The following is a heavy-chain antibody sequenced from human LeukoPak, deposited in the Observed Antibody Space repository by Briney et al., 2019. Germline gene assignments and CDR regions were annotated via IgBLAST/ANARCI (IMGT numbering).Heavy chain of an antibody. CDR2: IIPTFGTA. J-gene: IGHJ4*02. Sequence: SVKVSCKASGGTFSSYAISWVRQAPGQGLERMGGIIPTFGTANYAQKFQGRVTITADESTSTAYMELSSLRSEDTAVYYCAMRVRRELHFDYWGQGTLVTVSS. D-gene: IGHD1-26*01. CDR1: GGTFSSYA. V-gene: IGHV1-69*01. CDR3: AMRVRRELHFDY.